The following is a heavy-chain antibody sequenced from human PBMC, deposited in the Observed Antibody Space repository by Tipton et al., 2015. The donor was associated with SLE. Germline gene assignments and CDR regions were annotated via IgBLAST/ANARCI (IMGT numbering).Heavy chain of an antibody. J-gene: IGHJ4*02. Sequence: TLSLTCTVSGGSISSYYWSWIRQPPGKGLEWIGYIYYSGSTNYNPSLKSRVTISVDTSKNQFSLKLSSVTAADTAVYYCARVALETTYLYTVISLDYWGQGTLVTVSS. V-gene: IGHV4-59*01. CDR3: ARVALETTYLYTVISLDY. D-gene: IGHD4-17*01. CDR2: IYYSGST. CDR1: GGSISSYY.